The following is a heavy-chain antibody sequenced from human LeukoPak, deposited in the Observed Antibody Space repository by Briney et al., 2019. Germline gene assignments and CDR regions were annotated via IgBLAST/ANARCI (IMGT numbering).Heavy chain of an antibody. V-gene: IGHV1-46*01. CDR1: RYTFTSYY. CDR2: INPSGGST. Sequence: ASVTVSCTASRYTFTSYYMHWVRQAPGQGLEWMGIINPSGGSTSYAQKFQGRVTMTRDTSTSTVYMELSSLRSEDTAVYYCARTEAYYDSSPPRDYWGQGTLVTVSS. J-gene: IGHJ4*02. D-gene: IGHD3-22*01. CDR3: ARTEAYYDSSPPRDY.